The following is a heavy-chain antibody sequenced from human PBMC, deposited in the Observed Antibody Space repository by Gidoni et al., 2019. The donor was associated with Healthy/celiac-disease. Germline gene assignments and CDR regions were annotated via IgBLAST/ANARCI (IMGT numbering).Heavy chain of an antibody. J-gene: IGHJ4*02. CDR1: GFTFSSYA. CDR2: ISYDGSNK. CDR3: ARAPPQDY. Sequence: QVQLVESGGGVVQPGRSLRLSCAASGFTFSSYAMHWVRQAPGKGLEWVAVISYDGSNKYYADSVKGRFTISRDNSKNTLYLQMNSLRAEDTAVYYCARAPPQDYWGQGTLVTVSS. V-gene: IGHV3-30-3*01.